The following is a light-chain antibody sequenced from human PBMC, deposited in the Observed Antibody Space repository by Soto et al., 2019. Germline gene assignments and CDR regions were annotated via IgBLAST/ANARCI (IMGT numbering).Light chain of an antibody. V-gene: IGLV2-14*01. Sequence: QSALTQPASVSGSPGQSITISCTGTSSDVGGYKYVSWYQQHPGKAPKLMIYEVSNRPSGVSSRFSGSKSGNTASLTISGLQAEDEADYYCSSYTSSSPVFXTGTK. CDR2: EVS. CDR3: SSYTSSSPV. CDR1: SSDVGGYKY. J-gene: IGLJ1*01.